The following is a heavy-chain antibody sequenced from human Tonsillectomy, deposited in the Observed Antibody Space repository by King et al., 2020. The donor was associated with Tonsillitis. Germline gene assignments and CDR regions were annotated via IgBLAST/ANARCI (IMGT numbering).Heavy chain of an antibody. Sequence: VQLVESGGGLVQPGGSLKLSCAASGFTFSGSAMHWVRQASGKGLEWVGHIRSKANSFATAYAASVKGRFTISRDDSKKTAYLQMNSLKTEDTAVYYCTRSRQDSSTSTFDYWGQGTVVTVSS. D-gene: IGHD6-6*01. J-gene: IGHJ4*02. CDR2: IRSKANSFAT. CDR1: GFTFSGSA. V-gene: IGHV3-73*02. CDR3: TRSRQDSSTSTFDY.